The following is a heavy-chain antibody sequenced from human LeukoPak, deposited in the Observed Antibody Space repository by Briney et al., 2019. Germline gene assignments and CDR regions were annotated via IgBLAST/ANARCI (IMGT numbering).Heavy chain of an antibody. CDR3: ARVEGSGWYGDAFDI. Sequence: GGSVKVSCKASGFTFSSYAISWVRQAPGKGLEWMGGIFPIGGTANYAQKFQGRVTITADESTSTAYMELSSLRAEDTAVYYCARVEGSGWYGDAFDIWPQGTMVTVSS. D-gene: IGHD6-19*01. CDR2: IFPIGGTA. CDR1: GFTFSSYA. J-gene: IGHJ3*02. V-gene: IGHV1-69*13.